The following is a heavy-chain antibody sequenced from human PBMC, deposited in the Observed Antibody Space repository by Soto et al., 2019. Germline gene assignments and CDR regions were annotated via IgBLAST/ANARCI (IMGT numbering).Heavy chain of an antibody. CDR2: IYHGGST. Sequence: QVQLQESGPGLVKPSGTLSLTCAVSGGSISSTDWWSWVRQPPGKGLEWIGEIYHGGSTNYNPSLKSRVTISVDRSKNQFSLKLTSVTAADTAVYYCASSKSGGSYYFDYWGQVTLVTVSS. J-gene: IGHJ4*02. V-gene: IGHV4-4*02. CDR1: GGSISSTDW. D-gene: IGHD1-26*01. CDR3: ASSKSGGSYYFDY.